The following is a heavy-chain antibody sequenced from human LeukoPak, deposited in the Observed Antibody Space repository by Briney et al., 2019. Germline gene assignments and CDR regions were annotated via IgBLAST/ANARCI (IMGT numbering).Heavy chain of an antibody. V-gene: IGHV4-4*02. D-gene: IGHD2-2*01. Sequence: MTSETLSLTCAVSGGSISSSDWWSWVRQPPGKGLEWIGEIYHSGSTNYNPSLESRVSISVDKSKNLFSLKLNSVTAADTAVYYCARNANPTDAFDIWGQGTMVTVFS. CDR3: ARNANPTDAFDI. CDR2: IYHSGST. J-gene: IGHJ3*02. CDR1: GGSISSSDW.